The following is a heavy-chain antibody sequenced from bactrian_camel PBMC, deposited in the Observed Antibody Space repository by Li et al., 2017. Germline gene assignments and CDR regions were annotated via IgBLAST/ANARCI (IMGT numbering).Heavy chain of an antibody. CDR3: AARERCVISPRADDEFLY. CDR2: IYAGDGST. J-gene: IGHJ4*01. CDR1: RYTSLSTC. V-gene: IGHV3S40*01. Sequence: VQLVESGGGSVQAGGSLRLSCVASRYTSLSTCVGWFRQALGKEREGVAAIYAGDGSTYYADSMQSRVTISQDKVKNTAYLQMNSLKLEDTAMYYCAARERCVISPRADDEFLYWGQGTQVTVS.